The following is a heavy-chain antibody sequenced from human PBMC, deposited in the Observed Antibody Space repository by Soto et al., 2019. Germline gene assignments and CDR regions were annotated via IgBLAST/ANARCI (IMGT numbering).Heavy chain of an antibody. V-gene: IGHV4-39*01. D-gene: IGHD6-13*01. CDR2: IYYSGST. CDR1: GGSISSSSYY. J-gene: IGHJ4*02. CDR3: ARHPIDARAAGTGDY. Sequence: QLQLRESGPGLVKPSETLSLTCTVSGGSISSSSYYWGWIRQPPGKGLEWIGSIYYSGSTYYNPSLKSRVTISVDTSKNQFSLKLSSVTAADTAVYYCARHPIDARAAGTGDYWGQGTLVTVSS.